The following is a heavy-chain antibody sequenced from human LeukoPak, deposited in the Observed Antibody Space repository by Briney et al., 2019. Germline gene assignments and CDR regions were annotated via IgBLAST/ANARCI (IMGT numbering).Heavy chain of an antibody. CDR1: GGSISSYY. CDR2: IYTSGST. Sequence: PSETLSLTCTVSGGSISSYYWSWIRQPAGKGLEWIGRIYTSGSTNYNPSLKSRVTMSVDTSKNQFSLKLSSVTASDTAVYYCARTGYCSSTSCYQPSLDYYYYGMDAWGQGTTVTVSS. V-gene: IGHV4-4*07. D-gene: IGHD2-2*01. CDR3: ARTGYCSSTSCYQPSLDYYYYGMDA. J-gene: IGHJ6*02.